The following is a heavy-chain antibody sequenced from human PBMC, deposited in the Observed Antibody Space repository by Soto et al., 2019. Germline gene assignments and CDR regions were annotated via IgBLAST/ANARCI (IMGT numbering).Heavy chain of an antibody. CDR2: IYYSGST. D-gene: IGHD3-10*01. V-gene: IGHV4-39*01. CDR3: ARHRYGSGSYVGY. J-gene: IGHJ4*02. Sequence: QLQLQESCPGLVKPSETLSLTCTVSSGSISSSSYYWGWIRQPPGKGLEWIGSIYYSGSTYYNPSLKSRVTISVDTSKNQFSLKLSSVTAADTAVYYCARHRYGSGSYVGYWGQGTLVTVSS. CDR1: SGSISSSSYY.